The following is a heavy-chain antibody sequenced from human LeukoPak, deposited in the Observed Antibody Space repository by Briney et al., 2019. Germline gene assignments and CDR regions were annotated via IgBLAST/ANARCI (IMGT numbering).Heavy chain of an antibody. V-gene: IGHV3-73*01. J-gene: IGHJ4*02. CDR1: GLTFSGSA. Sequence: PGGSLRLSCAASGLTFSGSAMHWVRQASGKGLEWVGRIRSKANSYATAYAASVKGRFTISRDDSKNTAYLQMNSLKTEDTAVYYCTRTNNWNDGGNPFDYWGQGTLVTVSS. D-gene: IGHD1-1*01. CDR2: IRSKANSYAT. CDR3: TRTNNWNDGGNPFDY.